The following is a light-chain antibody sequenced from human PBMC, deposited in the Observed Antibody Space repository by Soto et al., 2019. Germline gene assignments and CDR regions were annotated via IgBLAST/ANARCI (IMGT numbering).Light chain of an antibody. J-gene: IGKJ2*01. CDR2: AAS. V-gene: IGKV1-9*01. CDR1: QGISSY. Sequence: DTQLTQSPSFLSASVGDRVTITCRASQGISSYLAWYQQKPGKAPKLLIYAASTLQSGVPSRFSGSGSGTEFILTISSLQPEDFATYYCQQLNSYPPYTFGQGTKLEIK. CDR3: QQLNSYPPYT.